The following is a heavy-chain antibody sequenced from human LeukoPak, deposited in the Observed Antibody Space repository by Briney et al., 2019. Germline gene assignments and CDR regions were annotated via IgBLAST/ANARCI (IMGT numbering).Heavy chain of an antibody. V-gene: IGHV1-69*06. D-gene: IGHD2-15*01. Sequence: SVKVSCKASGDTFSSYAISWVRQAPGQGLEWMGGIIPIFGTANYAQKFQGRVTITADKSTSTAYLDLSSLRSEDTAVYYCARQLNGLGYCSGGSCYSGIVYWGQGTLVTVSP. J-gene: IGHJ4*02. CDR1: GDTFSSYA. CDR2: IIPIFGTA. CDR3: ARQLNGLGYCSGGSCYSGIVY.